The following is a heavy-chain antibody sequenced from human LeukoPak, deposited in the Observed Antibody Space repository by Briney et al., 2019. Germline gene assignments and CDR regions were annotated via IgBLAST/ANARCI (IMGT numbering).Heavy chain of an antibody. CDR2: ITNSGTTI. CDR1: GFTFSSNG. J-gene: IGHJ1*01. CDR3: ARDGHYDILTGYFQD. D-gene: IGHD3-9*01. V-gene: IGHV3-48*04. Sequence: GGSLRLSCAAFGFTFSSNGMNWVRQAPGKGLEWVSYITNSGTTIYYADSVKGRFTISRDNAKNSLYLQMNSLRAEDTAVYYCARDGHYDILTGYFQDWGQGTLVTVSS.